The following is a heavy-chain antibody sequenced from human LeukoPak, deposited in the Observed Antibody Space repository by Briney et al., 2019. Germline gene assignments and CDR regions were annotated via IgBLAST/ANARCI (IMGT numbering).Heavy chain of an antibody. V-gene: IGHV6-1*01. CDR2: TYYRSKWYN. D-gene: IGHD3-3*01. CDR3: ARDYYDFWSGYYRVGAFDI. CDR1: GDSVSSNSAA. Sequence: LSQTLSLTCAISGDSVSSNSAAWNWIRQSPSRGLEWLGRTYYRSKWYNDYAVSVKSRITINPDTSKNQFSLQLNSVTPEDTAVYYCARDYYDFWSGYYRVGAFDIWGQGTMVTVSS. J-gene: IGHJ3*02.